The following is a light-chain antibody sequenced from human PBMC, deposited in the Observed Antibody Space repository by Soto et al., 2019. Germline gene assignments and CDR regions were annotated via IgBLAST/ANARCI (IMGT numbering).Light chain of an antibody. V-gene: IGKV1-5*01. J-gene: IGKJ2*01. CDR1: QSISTW. Sequence: DIQMTQSPSILSASVGDRVTFTCRASQSISTWLAWYQLKPGNAPKLLIYGASSLGSGVPSRFSGSGSGTEFTLSISSLQPEDFATYYCQQYDPYSYTFGQGTKWISN. CDR3: QQYDPYSYT. CDR2: GAS.